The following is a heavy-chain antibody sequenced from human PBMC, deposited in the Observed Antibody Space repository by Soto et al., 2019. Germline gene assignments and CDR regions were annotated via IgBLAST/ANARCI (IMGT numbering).Heavy chain of an antibody. J-gene: IGHJ5*02. D-gene: IGHD3-10*01. CDR2: IYYSGST. Sequence: QLQLQESGPGLVKPSEILSLTCTVSGGSISSSSYYWGWIRQPPGKALEWIGSIYYSGSTYYNPSLKSRVTISVDTSKIQFSLKLSSVTAADTAVYYCARHGSGSYYNNWFDPWGQGTLVTVSS. CDR3: ARHGSGSYYNNWFDP. CDR1: GGSISSSSYY. V-gene: IGHV4-39*01.